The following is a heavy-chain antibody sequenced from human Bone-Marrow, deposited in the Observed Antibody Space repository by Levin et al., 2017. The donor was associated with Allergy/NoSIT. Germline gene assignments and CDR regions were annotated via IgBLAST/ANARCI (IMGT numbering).Heavy chain of an antibody. CDR3: SRTPGNGTFDY. CDR2: IKTGNLMT. D-gene: IGHD2-8*01. Sequence: GESLKISCQASGYTFTTYDIHWVRQAPGQRLEWMAWIKTGNLMTAYSEKFRDRVTITRDTSASTVFMELGSLRSEDTAVYYCSRTPGNGTFDYWGQGTLVTVSS. CDR1: GYTFTTYD. J-gene: IGHJ4*02. V-gene: IGHV1-3*04.